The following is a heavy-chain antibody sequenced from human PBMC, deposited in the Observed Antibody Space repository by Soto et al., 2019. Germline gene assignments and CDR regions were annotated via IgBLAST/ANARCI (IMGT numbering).Heavy chain of an antibody. D-gene: IGHD3-10*01. J-gene: IGHJ4*02. Sequence: QVQLQESGPRLVKPSETLSLTCTVSGGSLSSYYWSWIRQPPGKGLEWIGYIYYSGSTNYNPSLKSRVTISVDTSKNQFSLKLSSVTAADTAVYYCATALVRFGELLFDYWGQGTMVTVSS. CDR1: GGSLSSYY. CDR3: ATALVRFGELLFDY. CDR2: IYYSGST. V-gene: IGHV4-59*01.